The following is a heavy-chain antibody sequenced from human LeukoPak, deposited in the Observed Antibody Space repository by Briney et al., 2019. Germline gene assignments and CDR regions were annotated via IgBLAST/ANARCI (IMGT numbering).Heavy chain of an antibody. J-gene: IGHJ4*02. Sequence: GSLRLSCAASGFTFSSYGMHWVRQAPGKGLEWVAVISYDGSNKYYADSVKGRFTISRDNSKNTLYLQMNSLRAEDTAVYYCAKVNWNDTTRFDYWGQGTLVTVSS. CDR3: AKVNWNDTTRFDY. D-gene: IGHD1-1*01. V-gene: IGHV3-30*18. CDR2: ISYDGSNK. CDR1: GFTFSSYG.